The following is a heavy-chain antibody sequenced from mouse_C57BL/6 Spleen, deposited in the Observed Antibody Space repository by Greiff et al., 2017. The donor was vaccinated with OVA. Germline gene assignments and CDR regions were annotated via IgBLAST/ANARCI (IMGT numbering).Heavy chain of an antibody. J-gene: IGHJ2*01. V-gene: IGHV14-2*01. Sequence: EVQLQQSGAELVKPGASVKLSCTASGFNIKDYYMHWVKQRTEQGLEWIGRIDPEDGETKYATKFQGKATITADTSSNTAYLQLSSLTSEDTAVYYCASHYDYSDYWGQGTTLTVSS. CDR3: ASHYDYSDY. CDR2: IDPEDGET. D-gene: IGHD2-4*01. CDR1: GFNIKDYY.